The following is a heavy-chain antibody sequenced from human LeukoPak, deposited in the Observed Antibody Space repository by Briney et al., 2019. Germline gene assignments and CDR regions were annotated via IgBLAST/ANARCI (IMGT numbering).Heavy chain of an antibody. CDR3: AREHGSGSLIPDH. J-gene: IGHJ5*02. CDR1: GYTFTGYC. D-gene: IGHD3-10*01. Sequence: ASVKVSCKASGYTFTGYCMHWVRQAPGQGLEWMGWVNPHSGFTNYAQNFQGRVTMTRDTSISTAYMELSRLRSDDTAVYYCAREHGSGSLIPDHWGQGTLVTVSS. V-gene: IGHV1-2*02. CDR2: VNPHSGFT.